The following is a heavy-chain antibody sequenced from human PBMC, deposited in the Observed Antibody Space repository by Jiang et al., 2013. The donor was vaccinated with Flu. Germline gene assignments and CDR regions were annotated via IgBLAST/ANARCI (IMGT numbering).Heavy chain of an antibody. D-gene: IGHD6-19*01. Sequence: LLKPSETLSLTCAVYGGSFSGYYWSWIRQPPGKGLEWIGEINHSGSTNYNPSLKSRVTISVDTSKNQFSLKLSSVTAADTAVYYCARGPYSSGWYFGENYFDYWGQGTLVTVSS. CDR2: INHSGST. J-gene: IGHJ4*02. CDR3: ARGPYSSGWYFGENYFDY. V-gene: IGHV4-34*01. CDR1: GGSFSGYY.